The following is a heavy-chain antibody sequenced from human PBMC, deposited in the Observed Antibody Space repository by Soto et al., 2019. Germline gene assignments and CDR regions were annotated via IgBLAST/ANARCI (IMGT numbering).Heavy chain of an antibody. Sequence: QVQLVQSGAEVKKPGASVKVSCKASGYIFTAYSMHWVRQAPGQGLEWMGVVNPSGGSTNYAQRFQGRITMTRDTSTSTVYMDLKFLTSEDTAVYYCAREENCSDGVCYSEYFQRWCQGTLVTVSS. D-gene: IGHD2-15*01. V-gene: IGHV1-46*01. J-gene: IGHJ1*01. CDR1: GYIFTAYS. CDR2: VNPSGGST. CDR3: AREENCSDGVCYSEYFQR.